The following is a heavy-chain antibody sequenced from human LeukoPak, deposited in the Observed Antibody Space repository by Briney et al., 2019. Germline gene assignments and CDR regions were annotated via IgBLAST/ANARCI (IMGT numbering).Heavy chain of an antibody. V-gene: IGHV3-48*02. CDR2: ISGSSTTT. D-gene: IGHD2-15*01. CDR3: VRLTGYCSGGSCAMDV. Sequence: GGSLRLSCVGSGFTLSRYSINWVRQAPGKGLEWVSYISGSSTTTYYADSVKGRFTISRDNAKNSLYLQMNSLRDEDTAVYYCVRLTGYCSGGSCAMDVWGQGTTVTVPS. CDR1: GFTLSRYS. J-gene: IGHJ6*02.